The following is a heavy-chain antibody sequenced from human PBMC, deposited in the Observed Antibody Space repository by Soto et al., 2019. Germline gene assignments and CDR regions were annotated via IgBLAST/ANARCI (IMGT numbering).Heavy chain of an antibody. J-gene: IGHJ4*02. CDR3: ARGYYYPHGFSTLTY. CDR1: GGTFSSYA. CDR2: IIPIFGTA. Sequence: SVKVSCKASGGTFSSYAISWVRQAPGQGLEWMGGIIPIFGTANYAQKFQGRVTITADKSTSTAYMELSSLRSEDTAVYYCARGYYYPHGFSTLTYWGQGTLVTVSS. D-gene: IGHD3-22*01. V-gene: IGHV1-69*06.